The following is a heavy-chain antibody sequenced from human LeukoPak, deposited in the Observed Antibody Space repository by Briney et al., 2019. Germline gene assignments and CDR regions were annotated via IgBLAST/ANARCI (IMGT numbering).Heavy chain of an antibody. CDR3: ARRQWELLGYYGMDV. Sequence: ASVKVSCKASGGTFSSYAISWVRQAPGQGLEWMGIINPSGGSTSYAQKFQGRVTMTRDTSTSTVYMELSSLRSEDTAVYYCARRQWELLGYYGMDVWGQGTTVTVSS. CDR1: GGTFSSYA. J-gene: IGHJ6*02. CDR2: INPSGGST. V-gene: IGHV1-46*01. D-gene: IGHD1-26*01.